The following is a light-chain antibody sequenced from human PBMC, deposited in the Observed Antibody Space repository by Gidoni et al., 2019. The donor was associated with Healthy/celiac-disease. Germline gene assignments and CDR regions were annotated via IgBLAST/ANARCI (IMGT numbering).Light chain of an antibody. J-gene: IGLJ3*02. V-gene: IGLV1-47*01. CDR1: SSNIGSNY. Sequence: QSLLPPPPSPSGTPGQRVTISCSGSSSNIGSNYVYWYQQLPGTAPKLLIYRNNQRPSGVPDRFSGSKSGTSASLAISGLRSEDEADYYCAAWDDSLSGWVFGGGTKLTVL. CDR3: AAWDDSLSGWV. CDR2: RNN.